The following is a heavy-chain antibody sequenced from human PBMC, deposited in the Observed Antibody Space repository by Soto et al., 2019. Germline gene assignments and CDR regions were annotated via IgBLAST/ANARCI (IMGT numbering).Heavy chain of an antibody. CDR3: ARGQVGDYITFDY. D-gene: IGHD4-17*01. CDR2: IYYSGST. CDR1: GGSISSYY. J-gene: IGHJ4*02. V-gene: IGHV4-59*01. Sequence: SGTLSLTCTFSGGSISSYYWSWIRQPPGKGLEWIGYIYYSGSTNYNPSLKSRVTISVDTSKKQFSLKLSSVTAADTAVYYCARGQVGDYITFDYWGQGTLVTVSS.